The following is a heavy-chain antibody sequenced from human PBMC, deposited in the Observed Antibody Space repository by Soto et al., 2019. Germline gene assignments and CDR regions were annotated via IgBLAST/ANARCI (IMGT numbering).Heavy chain of an antibody. CDR3: ARVAGQKNARFDT. CDR1: GYSFTKYH. D-gene: IGHD1-1*01. CDR2: INPGSGVT. V-gene: IGHV1-2*02. J-gene: IGHJ4*02. Sequence: ASVKVSCKASGYSFTKYHMHWVRQAPGQGLEWMGWINPGSGVTNQAQKFQGRVTMTRDTSITTTYMELNSLTSDDTAVYYCARVAGQKNARFDTWGQGALVTLSS.